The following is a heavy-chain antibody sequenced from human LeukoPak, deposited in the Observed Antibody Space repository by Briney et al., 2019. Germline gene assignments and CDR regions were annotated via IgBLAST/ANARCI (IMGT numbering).Heavy chain of an antibody. D-gene: IGHD3-10*01. Sequence: GGSLRLSCAASGFTFSAYNMNWVRQAPGKGLEWVSSISSRGNYIYYTDSVKGRFTISRDNTKNSLYLQMNSLRAEDTAVYYCARDYYDSGTYYYDAFDIWRQGTTVTVSS. CDR3: ARDYYDSGTYYYDAFDI. CDR1: GFTFSAYN. J-gene: IGHJ3*02. V-gene: IGHV3-21*04. CDR2: ISSRGNYI.